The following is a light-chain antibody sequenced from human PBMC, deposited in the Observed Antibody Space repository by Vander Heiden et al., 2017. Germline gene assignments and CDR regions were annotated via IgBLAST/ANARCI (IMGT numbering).Light chain of an antibody. CDR2: GKN. CDR1: SLRSYY. V-gene: IGLV3-19*01. Sequence: SSELTQDPAVSVAWGQTVRITCQGDSLRSYYASWYQQKPGQAPVLVIYGKNNRPSGIPDRFSGSSSGNTASLTITGAQAEEEADYYCNSRDSSGNHVVFGGGTKLTVL. J-gene: IGLJ2*01. CDR3: NSRDSSGNHVV.